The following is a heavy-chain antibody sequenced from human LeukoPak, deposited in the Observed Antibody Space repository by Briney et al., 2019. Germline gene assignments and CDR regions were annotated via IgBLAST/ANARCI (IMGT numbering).Heavy chain of an antibody. V-gene: IGHV3-9*01. CDR2: ISWNSGSI. Sequence: GGSLRLSCAASGFTFDDYAMHWVRQAPGKGLEWVSGISWNSGSIVYADSVKGLFTISRDNAKNSLYLQMNSLRAEDTALYYCAKDITHDYGDYRDAFDIWGQGTMVTVSS. CDR3: AKDITHDYGDYRDAFDI. J-gene: IGHJ3*02. CDR1: GFTFDDYA. D-gene: IGHD4-17*01.